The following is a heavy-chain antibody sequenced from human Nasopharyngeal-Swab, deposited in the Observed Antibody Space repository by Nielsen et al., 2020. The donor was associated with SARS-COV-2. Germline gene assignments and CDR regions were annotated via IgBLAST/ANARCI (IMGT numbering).Heavy chain of an antibody. J-gene: IGHJ4*02. CDR2: IDTAADT. V-gene: IGHV3-13*01. Sequence: GGSLRLSCAASGFTFSSYDMQWVRQATGKGLEWVSAIDTAADTYYPDSVKGRFTISRENVKNSLYLQMNTLRAGDTAVYYCAKESGYSSGWIAYFDYWGQGTLVTVSS. D-gene: IGHD6-19*01. CDR1: GFTFSSYD. CDR3: AKESGYSSGWIAYFDY.